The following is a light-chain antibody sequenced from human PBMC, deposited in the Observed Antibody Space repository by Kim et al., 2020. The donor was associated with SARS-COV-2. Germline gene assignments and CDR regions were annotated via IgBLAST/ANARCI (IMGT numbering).Light chain of an antibody. Sequence: LSPGQRATLSCSASQSVNGKYLAWYQQKPGQDPRLLIYGASTRATDIPDRFSGSGSGTDFTLTISRLEPEDFAVYYCQQYGTSFTFGPGTKVDIK. V-gene: IGKV3-20*01. J-gene: IGKJ3*01. CDR1: QSVNGKY. CDR3: QQYGTSFT. CDR2: GAS.